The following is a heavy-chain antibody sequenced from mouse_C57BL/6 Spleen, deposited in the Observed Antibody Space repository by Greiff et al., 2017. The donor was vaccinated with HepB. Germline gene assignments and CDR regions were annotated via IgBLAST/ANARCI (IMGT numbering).Heavy chain of an antibody. CDR2: INPSNGGT. CDR3: ERWDYYYGSSYFDY. J-gene: IGHJ2*01. V-gene: IGHV1-53*01. Sequence: VQLQQPGTELVKPGASVKLSCKASGYTFTSYWMHWVMRRPGQGLEWIGNINPSNGGTNYNEKFKSKGTLTVDKSSSTDYMQLSRLTSEDSAVYYGERWDYYYGSSYFDYWGQGTTLTVSS. D-gene: IGHD1-1*01. CDR1: GYTFTSYW.